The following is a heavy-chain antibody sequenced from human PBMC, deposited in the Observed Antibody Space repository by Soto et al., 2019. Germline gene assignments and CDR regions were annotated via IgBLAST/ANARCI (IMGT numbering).Heavy chain of an antibody. CDR2: IYYSGST. J-gene: IGHJ4*02. D-gene: IGHD4-17*01. Sequence: QVQLQESGPGLVKPSETLSLTCTVSGDSISTYYWSWIRQPPGKGLEWIGSIYYSGSTNYNPSLKSRVTISVDTSNKQFSLKLNSVTAADTAVYYCARLRDFGDYVGGFDYWGQGTLVTVSS. CDR1: GDSISTYY. V-gene: IGHV4-59*08. CDR3: ARLRDFGDYVGGFDY.